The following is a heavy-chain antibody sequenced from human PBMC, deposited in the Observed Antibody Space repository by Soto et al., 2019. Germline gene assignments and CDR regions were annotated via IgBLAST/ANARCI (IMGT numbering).Heavy chain of an antibody. CDR2: IYYSGST. J-gene: IGHJ3*02. CDR1: GGSISSSSYY. V-gene: IGHV4-39*01. CDR3: ARTHRAARPLDAFDI. Sequence: QLQLQESGPGLVKPSETLSLTCTVSGGSISSSSYYWGWIRQPPGKGLEWIGSIYYSGSTYYNPSLKSRVTISVDTSKNQFTLKVSSVTAAETAVYYCARTHRAARPLDAFDIWGQGTMVTVSS. D-gene: IGHD6-6*01.